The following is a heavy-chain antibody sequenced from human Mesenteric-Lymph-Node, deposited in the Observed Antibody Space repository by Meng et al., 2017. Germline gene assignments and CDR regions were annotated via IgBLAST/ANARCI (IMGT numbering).Heavy chain of an antibody. CDR2: IWYDGSNK. J-gene: IGHJ3*02. Sequence: GGSLRLSCAASGFTFSSYGMHWVRQAPGKGLEWVAVIWYDGSNKYYADSVKGRFTISRDNSKNTLYLQMNSLRAEDTAVYYCASFRGQKRGTLKLVDAFDIWGQGTMVTVSS. CDR1: GFTFSSYG. CDR3: ASFRGQKRGTLKLVDAFDI. V-gene: IGHV3-33*01. D-gene: IGHD3-10*01.